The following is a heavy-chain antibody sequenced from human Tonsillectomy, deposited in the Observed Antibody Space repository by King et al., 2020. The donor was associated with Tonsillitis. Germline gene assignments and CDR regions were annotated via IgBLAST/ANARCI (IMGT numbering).Heavy chain of an antibody. Sequence: EVQLVESGGGLVKPGGSLRLSCAASGFTFSSYTMNWVRQAPGKGLEWVSSISSSTTYIYYADSVKGRFTISRDNAKNSLYLHMSSLRAEDTAVYYCASSTPIHDYGCNSEFSSAEYFHHWGQGTLVTVSS. CDR3: ASSTPIHDYGCNSEFSSAEYFHH. J-gene: IGHJ1*01. V-gene: IGHV3-21*01. CDR1: GFTFSSYT. CDR2: ISSSTTYI. D-gene: IGHD4-23*01.